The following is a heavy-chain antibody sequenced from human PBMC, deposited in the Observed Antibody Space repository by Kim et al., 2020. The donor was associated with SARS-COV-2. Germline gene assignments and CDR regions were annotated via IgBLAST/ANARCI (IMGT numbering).Heavy chain of an antibody. CDR3: ARAPNDFWSVYPYYLDF. CDR2: SYYSGNT. CDR1: GGSVSSGSYF. D-gene: IGHD3-3*01. J-gene: IGHJ4*02. V-gene: IGHV4-61*01. Sequence: SETLSLTCTVSGGSVSSGSYFWSWIRQPPWKGLEWIGYSYYSGNTNYNPSLKSRVTMSVHTSKNQFSLKLRSVTAADTAGYYCARAPNDFWSVYPYYLDFWGQGTMVTVSS.